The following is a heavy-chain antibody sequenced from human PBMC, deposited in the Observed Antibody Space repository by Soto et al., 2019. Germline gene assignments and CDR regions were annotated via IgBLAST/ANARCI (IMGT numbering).Heavy chain of an antibody. CDR3: ARERRYYYGSVSYSKGYTTYYYYMDV. CDR1: GYTFTSYA. Sequence: GSVKVSCKASGYTFTSYAMHWVRRAPGQRLEWMGWINAGNGNTKYSQKFQGRVTITRDTSASTAYMELSSLRSEDTAVYYCARERRYYYGSVSYSKGYTTYYYYMDVWGKGTTVTVSS. CDR2: INAGNGNT. J-gene: IGHJ6*03. V-gene: IGHV1-3*01. D-gene: IGHD3-10*01.